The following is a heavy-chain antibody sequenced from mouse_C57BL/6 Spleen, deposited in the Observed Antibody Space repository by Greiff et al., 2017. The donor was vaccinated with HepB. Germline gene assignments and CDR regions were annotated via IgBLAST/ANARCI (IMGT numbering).Heavy chain of an antibody. CDR3: ERERVYYYGSSYSYAMDY. CDR1: GFTFSDYG. CDR2: ISSGSSTI. J-gene: IGHJ4*01. V-gene: IGHV5-17*01. Sequence: EVQGVESGGGLVKPGGSLKLSCAASGFTFSDYGMHWVRQAPEKGLEWVAYISSGSSTIYYADTVKGRFTISRDNAKNTLFLQLTSLRSEDTAMYYCERERVYYYGSSYSYAMDYWGQGTSVTVSS. D-gene: IGHD1-1*01.